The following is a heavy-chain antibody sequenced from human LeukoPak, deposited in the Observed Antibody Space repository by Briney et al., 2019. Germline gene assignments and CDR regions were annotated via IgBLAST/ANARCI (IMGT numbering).Heavy chain of an antibody. D-gene: IGHD6-13*01. V-gene: IGHV4-4*07. Sequence: KPSETLSLTCTVSGGSIGSYYWSWIRQPAGKGLEWIGRIYTSGSTNYNPSLKSRVTMSVDTSKNQFSLKLGSVTAADTAVYYCAREYSKMYYYYYMDVWGKGTTVTVSS. CDR1: GGSIGSYY. CDR3: AREYSKMYYYYYMDV. J-gene: IGHJ6*03. CDR2: IYTSGST.